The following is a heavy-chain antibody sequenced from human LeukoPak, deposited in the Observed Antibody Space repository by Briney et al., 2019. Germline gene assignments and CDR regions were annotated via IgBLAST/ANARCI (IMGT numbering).Heavy chain of an antibody. CDR3: AKGIYSSGWSYFDY. D-gene: IGHD6-19*01. J-gene: IGHJ4*01. Sequence: GGSLRLSCAASGFTFSNSAMSWVRQAPGKGLEWVSTLSGSGITTYYTDSVTGRFTISRDNSKNTLYLQMNSLRAEDTAVYYCAKGIYSSGWSYFDYWGHGTLVTVSS. V-gene: IGHV3-23*01. CDR2: LSGSGITT. CDR1: GFTFSNSA.